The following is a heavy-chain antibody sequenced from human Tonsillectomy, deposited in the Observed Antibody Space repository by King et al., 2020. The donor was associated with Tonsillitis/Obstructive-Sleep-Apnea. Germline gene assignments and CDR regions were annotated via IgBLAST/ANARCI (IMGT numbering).Heavy chain of an antibody. V-gene: IGHV3-9*01. CDR1: GFPFDDYA. Sequence: VQLVESGGGLVQPGRSLRLSCAASGFPFDDYAMHWVRQAPGKGLEWVSGISWNSGSIDYADSVKGRFTISRDNAKNSLYLQMNSLRTEDTALYYCAKGCVGLLTGYSVGFDYWGQGTLVTVSS. D-gene: IGHD3-9*01. CDR2: ISWNSGSI. J-gene: IGHJ4*02. CDR3: AKGCVGLLTGYSVGFDY.